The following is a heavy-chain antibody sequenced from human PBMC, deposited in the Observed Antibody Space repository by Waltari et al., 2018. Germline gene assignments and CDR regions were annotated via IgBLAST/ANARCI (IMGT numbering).Heavy chain of an antibody. CDR1: GFTFSSYA. J-gene: IGHJ1*01. CDR3: ASGPPPTYYYDSSGYYYGYFQH. V-gene: IGHV3-23*04. CDR2: ISGSGGST. Sequence: EVQLVESGGGLVQPGGSLRLSCAASGFTFSSYAMSWVRQAPGKGLEWVSAISGSGGSTYYADSVKGRFTISRDNSKNTLYLQMNSLRAEDTAIYYCASGPPPTYYYDSSGYYYGYFQHWGQGTLVTVSS. D-gene: IGHD3-22*01.